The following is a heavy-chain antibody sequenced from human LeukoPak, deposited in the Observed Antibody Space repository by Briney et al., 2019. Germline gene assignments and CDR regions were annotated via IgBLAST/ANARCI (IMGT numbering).Heavy chain of an antibody. CDR3: TRCSWYPYYFDY. V-gene: IGHV3-7*01. D-gene: IGHD6-13*01. CDR1: GFTFRSYW. Sequence: GGSLRLSCAASGFTFRSYWMSWVRQAPGKGLEWVANIKQDGSEKYYVDSVKGRFTISRDNAKNSLFLQMNSLRAEDTAVYYCTRCSWYPYYFDYWGQGTLVTVSS. J-gene: IGHJ4*02. CDR2: IKQDGSEK.